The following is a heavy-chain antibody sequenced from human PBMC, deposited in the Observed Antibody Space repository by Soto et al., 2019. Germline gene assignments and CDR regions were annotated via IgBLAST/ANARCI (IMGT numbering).Heavy chain of an antibody. D-gene: IGHD3-22*01. CDR2: IYHSGST. CDR3: GGVPDSSGPGAFDI. Sequence: QVQLQESGPGLVKPSGTLSLTCAVSGGSISSSNWWSWVRQPPGKGLGWIGEIYHSGSTDYNPSLEGRVTVAVDTSKNQCSLKLSSVTTADTAVYYCGGVPDSSGPGAFDIWGQGTMVTVSS. J-gene: IGHJ3*02. CDR1: GGSISSSNW. V-gene: IGHV4-4*02.